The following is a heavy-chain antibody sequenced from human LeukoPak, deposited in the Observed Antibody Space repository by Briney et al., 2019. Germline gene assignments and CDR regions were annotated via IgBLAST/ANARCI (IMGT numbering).Heavy chain of an antibody. CDR2: ISAYNGNT. CDR1: GYTFTSYG. D-gene: IGHD3-22*01. J-gene: IGHJ4*02. CDR3: ARALDYYDSSGYYSEDYFDY. Sequence: ASVNVSCKASGYTFTSYGISWVRQAPGQGLEWMGWISAYNGNTNYAQKLQGRVTMTTDTSTSTAYMELRSLRSDDTAVYYCARALDYYDSSGYYSEDYFDYWGQGTLVTVSS. V-gene: IGHV1-18*01.